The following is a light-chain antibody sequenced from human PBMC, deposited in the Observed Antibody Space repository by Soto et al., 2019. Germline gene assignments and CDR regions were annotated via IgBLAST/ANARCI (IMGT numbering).Light chain of an antibody. J-gene: IGKJ1*01. CDR1: QSVSSN. CDR3: KQYNNWPPWT. Sequence: EIVMTQSPATLSVSPGERATLSCRASQSVSSNLAWYQQKPGQAPRLLIYGASTRATGIPARFSGSGSGTEFTLTISSLQSGDFAVYYCKQYNNWPPWTFGQGTKVEIK. CDR2: GAS. V-gene: IGKV3-15*01.